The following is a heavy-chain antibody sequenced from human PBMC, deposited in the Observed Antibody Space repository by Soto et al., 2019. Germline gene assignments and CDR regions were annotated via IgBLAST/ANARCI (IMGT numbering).Heavy chain of an antibody. V-gene: IGHV1-46*01. J-gene: IGHJ6*02. D-gene: IGHD5-18*01. CDR3: ARGGRIVDTGIGYYYYHAMAV. CDR1: GYTFTSYY. Sequence: QVQLVQSGAEVKKPGASVKASCKASGYTFTSYYIHWVRQAPGQGLEWMGIFNPTGDTASYAQKFQGRVTMTRDTSTGTAYMELGSLRSEDTAVYYCARGGRIVDTGIGYYYYHAMAVWGQGTTVTVS. CDR2: FNPTGDTA.